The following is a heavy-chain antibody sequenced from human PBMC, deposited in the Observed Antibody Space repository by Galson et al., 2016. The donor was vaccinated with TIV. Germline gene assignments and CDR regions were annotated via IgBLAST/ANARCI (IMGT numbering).Heavy chain of an antibody. D-gene: IGHD3-22*01. J-gene: IGHJ6*02. CDR1: GFTFSSYA. CDR3: AKVPSSGFSYYYGIDV. Sequence: SLRLSCAASGFTFSSYALTWVRQAPGKGLEWVSAITGGGGSSYYADSVKGRFTISRDNSKKMLYLQSNSLRAEDTAVYYCAKVPSSGFSYYYGIDVWGQGTTVTVA. V-gene: IGHV3-23*01. CDR2: ITGGGGSS.